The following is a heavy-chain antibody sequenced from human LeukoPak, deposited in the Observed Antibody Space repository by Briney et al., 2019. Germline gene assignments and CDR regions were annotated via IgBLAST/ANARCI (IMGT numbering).Heavy chain of an antibody. Sequence: SETLSLTCAVYGGSFSGYYWSWIRQPPGKGLEWIGEINHSGSTNYNPSLKSRVTMSVDTSKNQFSLKLSSVTAADTAVYYCARDGSGDYPGLDYWGQGTLVTVSS. D-gene: IGHD3-22*01. CDR1: GGSFSGYY. CDR3: ARDGSGDYPGLDY. J-gene: IGHJ4*02. CDR2: INHSGST. V-gene: IGHV4-34*01.